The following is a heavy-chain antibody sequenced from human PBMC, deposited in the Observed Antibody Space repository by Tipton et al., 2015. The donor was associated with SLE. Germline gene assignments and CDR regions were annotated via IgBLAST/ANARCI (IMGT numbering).Heavy chain of an antibody. CDR3: ARGGGIAAAGTVGDY. D-gene: IGHD6-13*01. J-gene: IGHJ4*02. CDR1: GFTFDDYA. Sequence: SLRLSCAASGFTFDDYAMHWVRQAPGKGLEWVSGISWNSGSIGYADSVKGRFTISRDNAKNSLYLQMNSLRAEDTAVYYCARGGGIAAAGTVGDYWGQGTLVTVSS. V-gene: IGHV3-9*01. CDR2: ISWNSGSI.